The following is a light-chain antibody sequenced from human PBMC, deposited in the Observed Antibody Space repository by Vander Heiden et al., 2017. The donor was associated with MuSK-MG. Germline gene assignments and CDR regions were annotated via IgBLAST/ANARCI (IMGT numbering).Light chain of an antibody. CDR1: QDISNY. V-gene: IGKV1-16*02. CDR3: QQYSSYPYT. J-gene: IGKJ2*01. Sequence: DIQMTQSPSSLSASVGDRVTITCRASQDISNYLLWFQQKPGKAPKSLIYGASSLQSGVPSKFSGSGTGTDFTLTISSLQPEDVASYYCQQYSSYPYTFGQGTKLEIK. CDR2: GAS.